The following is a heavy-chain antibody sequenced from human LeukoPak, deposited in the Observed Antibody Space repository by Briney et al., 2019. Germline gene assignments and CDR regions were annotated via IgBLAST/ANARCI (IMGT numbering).Heavy chain of an antibody. Sequence: SETLSLTCTVSGGSISSYYWSWIRQPPGKGLEWIGYIYYSGSTNYNPSLKSRVPISVDTSKNQFSLKLSSVTAADTAVYYCARLKWLRINWFDPWGQGTLVTVSS. D-gene: IGHD5-12*01. J-gene: IGHJ5*02. CDR2: IYYSGST. CDR1: GGSISSYY. V-gene: IGHV4-59*08. CDR3: ARLKWLRINWFDP.